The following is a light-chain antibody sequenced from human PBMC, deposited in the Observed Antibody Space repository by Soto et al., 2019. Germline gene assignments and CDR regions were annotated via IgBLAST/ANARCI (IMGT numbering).Light chain of an antibody. Sequence: QSVLAQPASVSGSPGQSIAISCTGTSSDVGGYNYVSWYQQHPGKAPKLLISEVSIRPSGVSDRFSGSKSGNTASLTISGLQTEDEADYYCSSFTCAYAFVFGRGTKVTAL. CDR2: EVS. CDR3: SSFTCAYAFV. V-gene: IGLV2-14*01. CDR1: SSDVGGYNY. J-gene: IGLJ1*01.